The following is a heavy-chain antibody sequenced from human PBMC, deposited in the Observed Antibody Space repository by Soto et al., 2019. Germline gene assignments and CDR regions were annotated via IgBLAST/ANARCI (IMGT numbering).Heavy chain of an antibody. CDR2: IYYSGST. J-gene: IGHJ3*02. Sequence: QLQLQESGPGLVKPSETLSLTCTVSGGSISSSSYYWGWIRQPPGKGLEWIGSIYYSGSTYYNPSLKSRVTISGDTSKNQFSLKLSSVTAADTAVYYCARRERDGILGAFDMWGQGTMVSVSS. V-gene: IGHV4-39*01. CDR1: GGSISSSSYY. D-gene: IGHD2-15*01. CDR3: ARRERDGILGAFDM.